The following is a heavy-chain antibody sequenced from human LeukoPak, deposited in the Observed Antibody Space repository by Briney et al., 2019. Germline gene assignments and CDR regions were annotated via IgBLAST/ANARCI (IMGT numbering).Heavy chain of an antibody. CDR3: AAATGYCTNGVCSNDY. CDR1: GFTFTSPA. Sequence: GASVKVSCKASGFTFTSPAVQWVRQARGQRLEWIGWIVVGSGNTNYAQKFQERVTITRDMSTSTAYMELSSLRSEDTAVYYCAAATGYCTNGVCSNDYWGQGTLVTVSS. D-gene: IGHD2-8*01. J-gene: IGHJ4*02. V-gene: IGHV1-58*01. CDR2: IVVGSGNT.